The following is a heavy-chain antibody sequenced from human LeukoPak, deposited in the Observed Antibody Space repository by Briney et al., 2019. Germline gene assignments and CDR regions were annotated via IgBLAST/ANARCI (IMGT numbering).Heavy chain of an antibody. CDR1: AFTFSSYS. D-gene: IGHD6-13*01. Sequence: GGSLRLSCAASAFTFSSYSMNWVRQAPGKGLEWVSSISSSSSYIYYADSVKGRFTISRDNAKNSLYLQMNRLRAEDTAVYYCARDQRQQLVRAIDYWGQGTLVTVSS. J-gene: IGHJ4*02. CDR2: ISSSSSYI. V-gene: IGHV3-21*01. CDR3: ARDQRQQLVRAIDY.